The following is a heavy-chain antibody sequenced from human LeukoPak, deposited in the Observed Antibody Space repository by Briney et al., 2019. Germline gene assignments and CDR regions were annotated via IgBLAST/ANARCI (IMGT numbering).Heavy chain of an antibody. CDR2: ISSSSSYI. V-gene: IGHV3-21*01. Sequence: PGGSLGLSCAASGFTFSSYSMNWVRQAPGKGLEWVSSISSSSSYIYYADSVKGRFTISRDNAKNSLYLQMNSLRAEDTAVYYCASRIAAAGSFDYWGQGTLVTVSS. CDR1: GFTFSSYS. D-gene: IGHD6-13*01. J-gene: IGHJ4*02. CDR3: ASRIAAAGSFDY.